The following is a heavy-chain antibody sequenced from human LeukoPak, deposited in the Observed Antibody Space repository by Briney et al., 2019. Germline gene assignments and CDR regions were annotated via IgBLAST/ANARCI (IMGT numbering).Heavy chain of an antibody. CDR1: GYSITSGYF. CDR2: IYHSGTT. CDR3: ARPPDTSDYGAAFDF. J-gene: IGHJ4*02. Sequence: KPSETLSLTYGVSGYSITSGYFWAWLRQPPGKGLEWIGSIYHSGTTHYNPSLKSRGTISVDTSKNQFSLKLSSVTAADTAVYYCARPPDTSDYGAAFDFWGQGTLVTVSS. D-gene: IGHD4-17*01. V-gene: IGHV4-38-2*01.